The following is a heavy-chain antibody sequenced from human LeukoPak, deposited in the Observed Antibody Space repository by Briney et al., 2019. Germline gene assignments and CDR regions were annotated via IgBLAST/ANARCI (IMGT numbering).Heavy chain of an antibody. Sequence: GGSLRLSCAASGFTVSSNYMSWVRQAPGKGLEWVSVIYSGGSTYYADSVKGRFTISRDNSKNTLYLRMNSLRAEDTAVYYCARTLYSGSYYFDYWGQGTLVTVSS. CDR1: GFTVSSNY. CDR2: IYSGGST. V-gene: IGHV3-53*01. CDR3: ARTLYSGSYYFDY. D-gene: IGHD1-26*01. J-gene: IGHJ4*02.